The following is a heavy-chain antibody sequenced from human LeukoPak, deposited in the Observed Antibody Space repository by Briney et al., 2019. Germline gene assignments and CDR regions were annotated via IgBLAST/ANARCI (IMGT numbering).Heavy chain of an antibody. V-gene: IGHV3-74*01. J-gene: IGHJ5*02. CDR2: IYVDGRTT. CDR3: IRDFRSADL. Sequence: GGSLRLSCAASRFTFSNYAMHWVRQPPGKGLVWVSRIYVDGRTTNYADSVKGRFTISRDNAKNTVYLEMNSLSVEDTATYYCIRDFRSADLWGQGTLVTVTS. CDR1: RFTFSNYA.